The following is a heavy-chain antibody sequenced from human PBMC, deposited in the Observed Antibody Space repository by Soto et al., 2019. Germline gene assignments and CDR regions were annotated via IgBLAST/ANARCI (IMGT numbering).Heavy chain of an antibody. V-gene: IGHV4-34*01. CDR1: GGSFSGYY. CDR3: ASRGAAAGRRWYFDL. Sequence: QVQLQQWGAGLLKPSETLSLTCAVYGGSFSGYYWSWIRQPPGKGLEWIGEINHSGSTNYNPSLKRRLTTSVDQSQNQFALMLSSVTAADTAVYYCASRGAAAGRRWYFDLWGRGTLVTVSS. D-gene: IGHD6-13*01. CDR2: INHSGST. J-gene: IGHJ2*01.